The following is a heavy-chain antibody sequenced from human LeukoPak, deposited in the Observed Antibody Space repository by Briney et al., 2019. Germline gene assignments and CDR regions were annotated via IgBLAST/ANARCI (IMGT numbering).Heavy chain of an antibody. CDR1: GFTFSSYS. Sequence: GGSLRLSCAASGFTFSSYSMNWVRQAPGKGLEWVSYISSSSTIYYADSVKGRFTISRDNAKNSLYLQMNSLRDEDTAVYYCARVPRPARPAANFDYWGQGTLVTVSS. D-gene: IGHD2-2*01. CDR2: ISSSSTI. J-gene: IGHJ4*02. V-gene: IGHV3-48*02. CDR3: ARVPRPARPAANFDY.